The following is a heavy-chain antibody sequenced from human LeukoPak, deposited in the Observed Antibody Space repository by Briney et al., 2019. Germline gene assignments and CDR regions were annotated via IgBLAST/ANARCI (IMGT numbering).Heavy chain of an antibody. V-gene: IGHV3-7*01. CDR3: ARVIVVVPAAPGHDAFDI. CDR1: SFTVSSNY. D-gene: IGHD2-2*01. Sequence: GGSLRLSCAASSFTVSSNYMSWVRQAPGKGLEWVANIKQDGSEKYYVDSVKGRFTISRDNAKNSLYLQMNSLRAEDTAVYYCARVIVVVPAAPGHDAFDIWGQGTMVTVSS. J-gene: IGHJ3*02. CDR2: IKQDGSEK.